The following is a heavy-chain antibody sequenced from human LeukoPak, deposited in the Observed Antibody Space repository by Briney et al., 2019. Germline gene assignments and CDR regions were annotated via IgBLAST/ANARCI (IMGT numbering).Heavy chain of an antibody. CDR2: IKYDASEK. Sequence: GGSLRLSCAASGFSFSTYWMSWVRQAPGQGLEWVASIKYDASEKHYVDSVKGRFTISRDNGKNSLSLQMNSLRAEDTAVYYCASTTRGGTYYYYMDVWGKGTTVTVSS. CDR3: ASTTRGGTYYYYMDV. CDR1: GFSFSTYW. J-gene: IGHJ6*03. D-gene: IGHD1-1*01. V-gene: IGHV3-7*01.